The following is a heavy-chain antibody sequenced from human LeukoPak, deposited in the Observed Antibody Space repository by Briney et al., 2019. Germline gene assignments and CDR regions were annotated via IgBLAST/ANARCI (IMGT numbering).Heavy chain of an antibody. CDR3: ARGQLVGLYYFDY. Sequence: PQTLSLTCTVSGGSISSGGYYWSWIRQHPGKGLEWIGYIYYSGSTYYNPSLKSRVTISVDTSKNQFSLKLSSVTAADTAVYYCARGQLVGLYYFDYWGQGTLVTVSS. CDR2: IYYSGST. V-gene: IGHV4-31*03. CDR1: GGSISSGGYY. J-gene: IGHJ4*02. D-gene: IGHD6-6*01.